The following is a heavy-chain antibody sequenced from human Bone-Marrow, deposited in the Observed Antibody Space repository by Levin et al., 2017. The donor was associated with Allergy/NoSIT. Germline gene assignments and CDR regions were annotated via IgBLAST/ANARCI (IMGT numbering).Heavy chain of an antibody. CDR3: AKYRPQATDYYDSSGSLDY. CDR1: GFTFTLYG. J-gene: IGHJ4*02. Sequence: GGSLRLSCAASGFTFTLYGMHWVRQAPGKGLEWVSFISYGGDNKYFADSVKGRFTISRDNSKNTLYLQMNSLRAEDTAIYYCAKYRPQATDYYDSSGSLDYWGRGTLVTVSS. CDR2: ISYGGDNK. V-gene: IGHV3-30*18. D-gene: IGHD3-22*01.